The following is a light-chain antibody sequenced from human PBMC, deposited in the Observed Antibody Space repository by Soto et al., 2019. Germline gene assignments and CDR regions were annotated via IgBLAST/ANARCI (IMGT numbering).Light chain of an antibody. CDR1: DSTLND. CDR3: QQYNDWPIT. V-gene: IGKV3D-15*01. CDR2: RAS. J-gene: IGKJ5*01. Sequence: EFVLTQSPDTLSLSPGQRGTLSCRASDSTLNDYLAWYQQKPGQAPRLLIYRASTRATGVSGRFSGSGSGTEFTLTITSLQSEDFAIYFRQQYNDWPITFGQGTRLEIK.